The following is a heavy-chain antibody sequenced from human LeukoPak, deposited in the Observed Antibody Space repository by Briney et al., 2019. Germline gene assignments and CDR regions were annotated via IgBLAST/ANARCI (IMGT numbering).Heavy chain of an antibody. CDR3: ARERRDFGDPLDY. V-gene: IGHV3-23*01. CDR1: GFTFSSYA. Sequence: GGSLRLSCAASGFTFSSYAMAWVRQAPGKGLEWGSAISSSGDNTYYADSVKGRLTIPRDNSKNTLYLQLNSLRAGDTALYYCARERRDFGDPLDYWGQGTLVTVSS. CDR2: ISSSGDNT. D-gene: IGHD4-17*01. J-gene: IGHJ4*02.